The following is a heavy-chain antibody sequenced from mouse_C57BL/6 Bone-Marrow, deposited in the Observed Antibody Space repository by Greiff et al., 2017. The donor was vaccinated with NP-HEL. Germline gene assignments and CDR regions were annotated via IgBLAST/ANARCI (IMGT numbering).Heavy chain of an antibody. CDR3: ASQSQATPYAMDY. CDR1: GFNIKDYY. J-gene: IGHJ4*01. Sequence: VHVKQSGAELVKPGASVKLSCTASGFNIKDYYMHWVKQRTEQGLEWIGRIDPEDGETKYAPKFQGKATITADTSSNTAYLQLSSLTSEDTAVYYCASQSQATPYAMDYWGQGTSVTVSS. CDR2: IDPEDGET. V-gene: IGHV14-2*01. D-gene: IGHD3-2*02.